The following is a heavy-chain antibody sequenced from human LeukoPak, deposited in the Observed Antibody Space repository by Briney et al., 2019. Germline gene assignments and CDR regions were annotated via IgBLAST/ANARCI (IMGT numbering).Heavy chain of an antibody. D-gene: IGHD3-10*01. CDR1: GGSFSGYY. CDR2: INHSGST. Sequence: SETLSLTCAVYGGSFSGYYWSWIRQPPGKGLEWIGEINHSGSTNYNPSLKSRVTISVDTSKNQFSLKLSSVTAADTAVYYCAGGGVRGSGPWGQGTLVTVSS. J-gene: IGHJ5*02. CDR3: AGGGVRGSGP. V-gene: IGHV4-34*01.